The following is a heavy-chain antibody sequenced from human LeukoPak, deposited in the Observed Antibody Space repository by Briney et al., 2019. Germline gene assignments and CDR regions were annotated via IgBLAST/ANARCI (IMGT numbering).Heavy chain of an antibody. CDR3: ASVDCSSTSCYMAFGY. V-gene: IGHV3-30-3*01. Sequence: GRSLRLSCAASGFTFSSYAMHWVRQAPGKGLEWVAVISYDGSNKYYADSVKGRFTISRDNSKNTLYLQMNSLRAEDTAVYYCASVDCSSTSCYMAFGYWGQGTLVTVSS. J-gene: IGHJ4*02. CDR1: GFTFSSYA. CDR2: ISYDGSNK. D-gene: IGHD2-2*02.